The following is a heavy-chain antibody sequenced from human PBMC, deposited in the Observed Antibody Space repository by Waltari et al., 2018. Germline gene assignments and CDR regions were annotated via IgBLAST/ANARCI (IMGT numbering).Heavy chain of an antibody. CDR1: GGSIRDSY. Sequence: QMHLQQWGAGLLRPSGTLSLTCTVYGGSIRDSYWSWIRKTPGKGPGWSGEVNHSGTTHYNPSLESRVTVSIDTSKNQFFLTLRSVTAADTAVYYCQQQLVRWFDPWGQGTLVTVSS. CDR3: QQQLVRWFDP. D-gene: IGHD6-13*01. J-gene: IGHJ5*02. V-gene: IGHV4-34*02. CDR2: VNHSGTT.